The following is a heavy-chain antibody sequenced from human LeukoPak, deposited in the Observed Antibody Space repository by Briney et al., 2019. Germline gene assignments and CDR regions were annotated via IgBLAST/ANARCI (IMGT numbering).Heavy chain of an antibody. V-gene: IGHV3-23*01. Sequence: GGSLRLSCAASGFTFSSCGMTWVRQAPGKGLEWVSSISGSDDGTYYADSVKGRFTISRDNSKNTLYLQMNSLRAEDTAVYYCARDRVPSGYSYGYDYWGQGTLVTVSS. J-gene: IGHJ4*02. CDR2: ISGSDDGT. D-gene: IGHD5-18*01. CDR3: ARDRVPSGYSYGYDY. CDR1: GFTFSSCG.